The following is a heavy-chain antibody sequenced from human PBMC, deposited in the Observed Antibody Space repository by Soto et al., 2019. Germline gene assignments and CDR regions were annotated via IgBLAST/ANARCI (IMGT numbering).Heavy chain of an antibody. CDR3: TRGDSDVVILPDVRPLFDF. J-gene: IGHJ4*02. V-gene: IGHV1-46*01. CDR2: INPNGGYT. Sequence: QVQLVQSGAEVKKPGASVKVSCKTSGYDFFKYNMHWVRQAPGQGLEWMGVINPNGGYTRHAQKFQGRVIMTRETSSKIVYMELSGLTSEDTAMYYCTRGDSDVVILPDVRPLFDFWGQGALVTVSS. D-gene: IGHD2-21*02. CDR1: GYDFFKYN.